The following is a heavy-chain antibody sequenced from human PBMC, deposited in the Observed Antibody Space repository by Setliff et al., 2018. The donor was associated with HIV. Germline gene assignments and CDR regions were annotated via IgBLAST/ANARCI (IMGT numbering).Heavy chain of an antibody. D-gene: IGHD2-21*02. CDR2: IYHSGNT. CDR3: ARGQGCGGGCHYAFEL. CDR1: GDSISSDFY. Sequence: SETLSLTCTVSGDSISSDFYWGWIRQPPGKGLEWIGSIYHSGNTYYMPSLQSRVTISVDMSKNQFSLNLNSVTAADTAVYYCARGQGCGGGCHYAFELWGRGTMVTVS. J-gene: IGHJ3*01. V-gene: IGHV4-38-2*02.